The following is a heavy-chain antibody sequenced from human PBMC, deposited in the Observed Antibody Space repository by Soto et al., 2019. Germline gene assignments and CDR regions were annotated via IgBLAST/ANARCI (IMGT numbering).Heavy chain of an antibody. J-gene: IGHJ4*02. CDR2: IYYSGST. D-gene: IGHD3-10*01. CDR3: ARFGGFGETSSDAFDY. Sequence: NPSETLSLTCTVSGGSISSSSYYWGWIRQPPGKGLEWIGSIYYSGSTYYNPSLKSRVTISVDTSKNQFSLKLSSVTAADTAVYYCARFGGFGETSSDAFDYWGQGTLVTVSS. V-gene: IGHV4-39*01. CDR1: GGSISSSSYY.